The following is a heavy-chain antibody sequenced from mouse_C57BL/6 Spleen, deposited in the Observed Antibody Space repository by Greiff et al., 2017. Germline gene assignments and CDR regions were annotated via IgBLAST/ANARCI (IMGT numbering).Heavy chain of an antibody. Sequence: QVQLKESGAELVKPGASVKISCKASGYAFSSYWMNWVKQRPGKGLEWIGQIYPGDGDTNYNGKFKGKATLTADKSSSTAYMQLSSLTSEDSAVYFCARERGKSFFDYWGQGTTLTVSS. CDR3: ARERGKSFFDY. J-gene: IGHJ2*01. CDR2: IYPGDGDT. CDR1: GYAFSSYW. V-gene: IGHV1-80*01. D-gene: IGHD1-3*01.